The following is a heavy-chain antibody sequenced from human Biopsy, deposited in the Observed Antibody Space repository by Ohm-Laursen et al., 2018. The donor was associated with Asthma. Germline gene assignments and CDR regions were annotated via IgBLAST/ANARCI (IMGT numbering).Heavy chain of an antibody. V-gene: IGHV3-30-3*01. Sequence: SLRLSCAASRFTYEMHWVRQASGKGLEWVAVISYDGSSIYYADSVKGRFTVSRDNSKNTLSLQMNSLTAEDTAVYYCAREGVAGTHIEDWGQGTLVTVSS. D-gene: IGHD6-19*01. CDR3: AREGVAGTHIED. CDR2: ISYDGSSI. CDR1: RFTYE. J-gene: IGHJ4*02.